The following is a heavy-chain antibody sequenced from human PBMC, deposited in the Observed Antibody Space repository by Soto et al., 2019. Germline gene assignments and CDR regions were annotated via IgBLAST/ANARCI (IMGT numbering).Heavy chain of an antibody. Sequence: GGALRLSCAASGVTFSSYSMNWGRPAPGKGLECVSYISSSSSTIYYADSVKGRFTISRDNAKNSLYLQMNSLRAEDTAVYYCARDPGDDYGAPFTFDIWGPGTMVTVS. CDR3: ARDPGDDYGAPFTFDI. D-gene: IGHD4-17*01. CDR2: ISSSSSTI. CDR1: GVTFSSYS. J-gene: IGHJ3*02. V-gene: IGHV3-48*01.